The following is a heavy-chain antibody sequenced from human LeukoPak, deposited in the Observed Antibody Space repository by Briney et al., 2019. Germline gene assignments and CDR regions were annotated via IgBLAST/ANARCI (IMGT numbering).Heavy chain of an antibody. V-gene: IGHV4-34*01. CDR1: GGSFSGYY. J-gene: IGHJ4*02. CDR3: ARARWGLEYDFDF. Sequence: PETLSLTCAVYGGSFSGYYWSWIRQPPGKGLEWIGEINHSGTTNYNPSLKSRVTISVDTSKNQFSLKLSSVTAADTALYYCARARWGLEYDFDFWGQGTLVTVSS. D-gene: IGHD2-8*01. CDR2: INHSGTT.